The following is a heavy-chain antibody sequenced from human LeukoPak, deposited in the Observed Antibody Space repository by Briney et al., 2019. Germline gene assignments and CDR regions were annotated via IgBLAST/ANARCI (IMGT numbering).Heavy chain of an antibody. CDR2: IYYSGST. CDR3: ARGDDYGGTHFDY. V-gene: IGHV4-39*01. D-gene: IGHD4-23*01. Sequence: PSETLSLTCTVSGGSISSSSYYWGWIRQPPGKGLEWIGSIYYSGSTYYNPSLKSRVTISVDTSKNQFSLKLSSVTAADTAVYYCARGDDYGGTHFDYWGQGTLVTVSP. CDR1: GGSISSSSYY. J-gene: IGHJ4*02.